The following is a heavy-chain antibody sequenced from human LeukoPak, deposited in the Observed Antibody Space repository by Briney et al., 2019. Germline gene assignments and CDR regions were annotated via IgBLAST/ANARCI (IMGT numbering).Heavy chain of an antibody. Sequence: SETLSLTCIVSGGSISNHYWSWIRQPPGKGLEWIGYVYYSGTTNYNTSLKSRVTISVDTSKNQFSLKLSSVTAADTAVYYCARAGSGWPRALDYWGQGTLVTVSS. V-gene: IGHV4-59*08. CDR1: GGSISNHY. J-gene: IGHJ4*02. CDR2: VYYSGTT. CDR3: ARAGSGWPRALDY. D-gene: IGHD6-19*01.